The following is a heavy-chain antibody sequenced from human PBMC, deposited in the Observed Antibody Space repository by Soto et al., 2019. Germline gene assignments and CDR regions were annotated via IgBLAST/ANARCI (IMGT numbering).Heavy chain of an antibody. CDR2: IYFSGST. Sequence: QVQLQESGPGLVRPSQTLSLTCTVSGGSISGDGHYWSWIRQLPGKGLEWIGYIYFSGSTYYNSSLKSRLXIXVXRSKNQFSLKLSSVTAADTAVYYCARRGSGSYIFDYWGQGTLVTVSS. D-gene: IGHD3-10*01. V-gene: IGHV4-31*03. CDR1: GGSISGDGHY. CDR3: ARRGSGSYIFDY. J-gene: IGHJ4*02.